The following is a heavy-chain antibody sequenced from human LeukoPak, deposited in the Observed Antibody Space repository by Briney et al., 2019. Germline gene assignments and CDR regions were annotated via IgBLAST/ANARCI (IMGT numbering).Heavy chain of an antibody. Sequence: ASVKVSCKVSGYTLTELSMHWVRQAPGKGLEWMGGFDPEDGETIYAQKFQGRVTMTEDTSTDTAYMELSSLRSEDTAAYYCATGSATMVRGVSIYFDYWGQGTLVTVSS. D-gene: IGHD3-10*01. J-gene: IGHJ4*02. V-gene: IGHV1-24*01. CDR1: GYTLTELS. CDR3: ATGSATMVRGVSIYFDY. CDR2: FDPEDGET.